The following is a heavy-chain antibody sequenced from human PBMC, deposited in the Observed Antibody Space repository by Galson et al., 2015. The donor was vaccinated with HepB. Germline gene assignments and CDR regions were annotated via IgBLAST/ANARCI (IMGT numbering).Heavy chain of an antibody. V-gene: IGHV3-23*01. D-gene: IGHD5-12*01. J-gene: IGHJ5*02. CDR1: GFTFSNYA. CDR3: AEGATVRNWFDP. CDR2: ISGSGGNI. Sequence: SLRLSCAASGFTFSNYAMSWVRQAPGKGLEWVSGISGSGGNIHYADSVKGRFTISRDTSKNTLYLQMNSLRAEDTAVYYCAEGATVRNWFDPWGQGTLVSVSS.